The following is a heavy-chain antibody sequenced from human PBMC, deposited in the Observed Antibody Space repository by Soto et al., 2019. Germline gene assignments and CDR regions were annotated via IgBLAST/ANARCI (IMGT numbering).Heavy chain of an antibody. J-gene: IGHJ4*02. D-gene: IGHD3-22*01. Sequence: GGSLRLSCAASGFTFSSYGMHWVRQAPGKGLEWVAVIWYDGSNKYYADSVKGRFTISRDNSKNTLYLQMNSLRAEDTAVYYCARTANLNYYDSSGYGDSSFDYWGQGTLVTVSS. V-gene: IGHV3-33*01. CDR3: ARTANLNYYDSSGYGDSSFDY. CDR1: GFTFSSYG. CDR2: IWYDGSNK.